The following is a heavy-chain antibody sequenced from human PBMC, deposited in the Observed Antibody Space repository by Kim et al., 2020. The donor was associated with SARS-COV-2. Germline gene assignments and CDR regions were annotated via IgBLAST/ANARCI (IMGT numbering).Heavy chain of an antibody. CDR1: GFTFSSYA. J-gene: IGHJ4*02. CDR2: ISGSGGST. CDR3: AKDDILTGWGALDY. D-gene: IGHD3-9*01. V-gene: IGHV3-23*01. Sequence: GGSLRLSCAASGFTFSSYAMSWVRQAPGKGLEWVSAISGSGGSTYYADSVKGRFTISRDNSKNTLYLQMNSLRAEDTAVYYCAKDDILTGWGALDYWGQGTLVTVSS.